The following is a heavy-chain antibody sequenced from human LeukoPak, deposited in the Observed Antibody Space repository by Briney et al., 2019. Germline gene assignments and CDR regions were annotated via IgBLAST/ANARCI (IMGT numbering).Heavy chain of an antibody. CDR1: GYTFISYG. CDR2: ISAYNGNT. D-gene: IGHD1-26*01. J-gene: IGHJ4*02. CDR3: ARWGPWELLSYFDY. Sequence: ASVKVSCKASGYTFISYGISWVRQAPGQGLEWMGWISAYNGNTNYAQKLQGRVTMTRNTSISTAYMELSSLRSEDTAVYYCARWGPWELLSYFDYWGQGTLVTVSS. V-gene: IGHV1-18*01.